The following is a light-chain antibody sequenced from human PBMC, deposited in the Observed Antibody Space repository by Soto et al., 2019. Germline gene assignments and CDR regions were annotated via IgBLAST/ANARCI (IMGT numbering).Light chain of an antibody. Sequence: EIVMPQSPATLSVSPGERATLSCRASQSVSSKLAWFQQKPGQAPSLLIYGVSTRATGVPARSSGSGSGTEFTLTISSLQSEDFAVYYCQQYNNWPLTFGGGTKVDIK. CDR1: QSVSSK. CDR3: QQYNNWPLT. CDR2: GVS. J-gene: IGKJ4*01. V-gene: IGKV3-15*01.